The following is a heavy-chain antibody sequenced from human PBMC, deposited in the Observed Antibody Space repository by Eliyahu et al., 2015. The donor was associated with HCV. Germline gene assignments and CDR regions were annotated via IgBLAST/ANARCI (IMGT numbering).Heavy chain of an antibody. CDR1: GFTFSSSG. J-gene: IGHJ4*02. CDR3: ARDLVGATTWGDYYFDY. CDR2: IWYDGSNK. D-gene: IGHD1-26*01. Sequence: QVQLVESGGGVVQPGRSLRLSCAASGFTFSSSGMHWVRQAPGKGLEWVAVIWYDGSNKYYADSVKGRFTISRDNSKNTLYLQMNSLRAEDTAVYYCARDLVGATTWGDYYFDYWGQGTLVTVSS. V-gene: IGHV3-33*01.